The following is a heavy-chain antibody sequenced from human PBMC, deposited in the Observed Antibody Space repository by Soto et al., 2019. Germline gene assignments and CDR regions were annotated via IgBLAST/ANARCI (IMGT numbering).Heavy chain of an antibody. J-gene: IGHJ4*01. D-gene: IGHD5-12*01. Sequence: SETLSLTCTVSGGSISSYYWSWIRQPPGKGLEWIGYIYYSGSTNYNPSLKSRVTISVDTSKNQFSLKLSSVTAADTAVYYCSRLLIGRRPYSCTHYCAQRTLVT. CDR1: GGSISSYY. V-gene: IGHV4-59*01. CDR3: SRLLIGRRPYSCTHY. CDR2: IYYSGST.